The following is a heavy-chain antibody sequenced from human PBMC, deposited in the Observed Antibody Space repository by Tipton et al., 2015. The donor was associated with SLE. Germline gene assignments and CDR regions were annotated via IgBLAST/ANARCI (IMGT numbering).Heavy chain of an antibody. CDR3: ARAPGQFARRQPAAFDL. J-gene: IGHJ3*01. D-gene: IGHD2-8*02. CDR2: VNEDGSST. CDR1: GFTFSEHW. V-gene: IGHV3-74*03. Sequence: SLRLSCAASGFTFSEHWMLWVRQAPGKGLVWVSHVNEDGSSTTYADSVKDRLTISRDNAKNTLYLQMNSLRAEDTAVYYCARAPGQFARRQPAAFDLWGQGTMVTFSS.